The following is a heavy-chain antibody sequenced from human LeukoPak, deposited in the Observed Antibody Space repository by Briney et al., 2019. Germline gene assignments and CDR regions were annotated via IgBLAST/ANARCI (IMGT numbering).Heavy chain of an antibody. V-gene: IGHV1-2*02. J-gene: IGHJ4*02. CDR3: ASIPIAAAPYYFDY. CDR1: GYTFTGYY. D-gene: IGHD6-13*01. CDR2: INPNSGGT. Sequence: GASVKVSCKASGYTFTGYYMHWVRQAPGQGLEWMGWINPNSGGTNYAQKFQGRVTMTRDTSISTAYMELSRLRSDDTAVYYCASIPIAAAPYYFDYWGRGTLVTVSS.